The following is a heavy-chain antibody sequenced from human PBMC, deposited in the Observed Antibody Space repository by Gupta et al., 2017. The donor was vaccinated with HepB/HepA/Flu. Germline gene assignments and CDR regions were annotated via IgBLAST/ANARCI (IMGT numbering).Heavy chain of an antibody. J-gene: IGHJ6*02. CDR3: ARASDGMDV. Sequence: QVQLVQSGAVVEKPGASVKVPCKASGYTFTRYDIHWVRQATGQGLEWMGWMNPNSGNTGYAQKFQGRVTMTRNTSISTAYMELSSLRSEDTAVYDCARASDGMDVWGQGTTVTGSS. V-gene: IGHV1-8*01. CDR1: GYTFTRYD. D-gene: IGHD2-2*01. CDR2: MNPNSGNT.